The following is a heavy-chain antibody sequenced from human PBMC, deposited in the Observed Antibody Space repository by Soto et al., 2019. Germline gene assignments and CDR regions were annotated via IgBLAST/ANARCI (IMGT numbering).Heavy chain of an antibody. CDR2: ISAYNGNT. J-gene: IGHJ5*02. V-gene: IGHV1-18*01. CDR3: ARDGDYNWNSGFDP. D-gene: IGHD1-1*01. CDR1: GYTFTSYG. Sequence: EASVKVSCKASGYTFTSYGIRWVRQAPGQGLEWMGWISAYNGNTNYAQKLQGRVTMTTDTSTSTAYMELRSLRSDDTAVYYCARDGDYNWNSGFDPWGQGTLVTVSS.